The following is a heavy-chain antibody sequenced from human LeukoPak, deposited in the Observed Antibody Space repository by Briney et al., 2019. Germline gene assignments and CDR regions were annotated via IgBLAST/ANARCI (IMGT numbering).Heavy chain of an antibody. D-gene: IGHD1-1*01. CDR3: VKAKYYSWSDGSSFDC. J-gene: IGHJ4*02. CDR1: GFTFSDYA. Sequence: QSGGSLRLSCSGSGFTFSDYAMFWVRQAPGKGLEYVSAIMSNGRSTYLADTVKDRFTISRDNSKNMLYLQMSSLRPEDTAVYYCVKAKYYSWSDGSSFDCWGQGTLVTVSP. V-gene: IGHV3-64D*06. CDR2: IMSNGRST.